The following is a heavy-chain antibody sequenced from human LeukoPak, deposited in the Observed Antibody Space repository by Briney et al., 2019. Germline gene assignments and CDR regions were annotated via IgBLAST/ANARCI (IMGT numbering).Heavy chain of an antibody. CDR3: AKGDPYCSGGSCYSYAFDI. J-gene: IGHJ3*02. Sequence: PGGSLRLSCAASGFTFSSYGMHWVRQAPGKGLEWVAFIRYDGSNKYYADSVKGRFTISRDNSKNTLYLQMNSLRAEDTAVYYCAKGDPYCSGGSCYSYAFDIWGPGTMVTVSS. CDR2: IRYDGSNK. CDR1: GFTFSSYG. V-gene: IGHV3-30*02. D-gene: IGHD2-15*01.